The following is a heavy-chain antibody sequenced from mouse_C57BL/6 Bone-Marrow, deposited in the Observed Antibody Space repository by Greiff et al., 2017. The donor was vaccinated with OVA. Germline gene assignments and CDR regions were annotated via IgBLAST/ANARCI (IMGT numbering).Heavy chain of an antibody. Sequence: VQLQQSGAELARPGASVKMSCKASGYTFTSYTMHWVKQRPGQGLEWIGYINPSSGYTKYNQKFKDKATLTADKSSSTAYMQLSSLTSEDSAVYYFARRGAYFDWYFDVWGTGTTVTVSS. J-gene: IGHJ1*03. CDR2: INPSSGYT. CDR1: GYTFTSYT. D-gene: IGHD2-10*01. CDR3: ARRGAYFDWYFDV. V-gene: IGHV1-4*01.